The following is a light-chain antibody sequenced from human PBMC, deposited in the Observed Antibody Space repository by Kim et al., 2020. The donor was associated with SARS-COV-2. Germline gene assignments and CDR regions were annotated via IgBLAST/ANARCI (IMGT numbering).Light chain of an antibody. J-gene: IGLJ1*01. CDR3: QTWDSSSYV. CDR1: KLGDKY. V-gene: IGLV3-1*01. CDR2: QDS. Sequence: SVSPGQTASITCSGDKLGDKYVCWYQQTPGQSPVLVIYQDSKRPSGIPERFSGSNSGNTATLTISGTQAMDEADYYCQTWDSSSYVFGTGTKVTVL.